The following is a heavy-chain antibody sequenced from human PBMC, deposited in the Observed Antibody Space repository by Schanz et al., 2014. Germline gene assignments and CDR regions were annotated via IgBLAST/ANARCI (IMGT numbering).Heavy chain of an antibody. V-gene: IGHV3-48*01. CDR1: GFSFSSYS. Sequence: VQLVESGGGVVQPGGSLRLSCAVSGFSFSSYSMSWVRQAPGKGLEWIAYISSGGTTIYYADSVKGRFTISRDNAKSSLYLQMNSLRAEDAAVYYCARVELSVYYYAMDVWGQGTTVTVSS. CDR2: ISSGGTTI. D-gene: IGHD2-15*01. CDR3: ARVELSVYYYAMDV. J-gene: IGHJ6*02.